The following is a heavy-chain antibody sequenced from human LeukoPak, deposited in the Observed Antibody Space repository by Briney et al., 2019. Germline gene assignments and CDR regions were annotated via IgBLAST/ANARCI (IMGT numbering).Heavy chain of an antibody. Sequence: GRSLRLSCAASGFTFSSYGMHWVRQAPGKGLEWVAVISCDGSNKYYADSVKGRFTISRDNSKNTLYLQMNSLRAEGTAVYYCAKDGGDIVATQDYWGQGTLVTVSS. V-gene: IGHV3-30*18. CDR1: GFTFSSYG. CDR2: ISCDGSNK. CDR3: AKDGGDIVATQDY. J-gene: IGHJ4*02. D-gene: IGHD5-12*01.